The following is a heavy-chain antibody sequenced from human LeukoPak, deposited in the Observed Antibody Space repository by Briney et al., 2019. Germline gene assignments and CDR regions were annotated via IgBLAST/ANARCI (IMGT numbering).Heavy chain of an antibody. Sequence: SETLSLTCTVSSGSISTYYWNWIRQPPGKGLEWIGYIYHSGSTNYNPSLQSRVTISVDTSKNQFSLNLNSVTAADTAVYYCARGGAARLHFQNWGQGTLVTVSS. CDR1: SGSISTYY. CDR2: IYHSGST. CDR3: ARGGAARLHFQN. J-gene: IGHJ1*01. D-gene: IGHD6-6*01. V-gene: IGHV4-59*01.